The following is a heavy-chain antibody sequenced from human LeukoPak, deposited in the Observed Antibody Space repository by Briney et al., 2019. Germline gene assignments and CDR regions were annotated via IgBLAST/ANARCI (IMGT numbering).Heavy chain of an antibody. CDR1: GFTVSSNY. D-gene: IGHD2-2*01. J-gene: IGHJ4*02. CDR2: IYSGGST. CDR3: ARGCSSTSCRYYFDY. V-gene: IGHV3-53*01. Sequence: GGSLRLSCAASGFTVSSNYMSWVRQAPGKGLEWVSVIYSGGSTYYADSVKGRFTISRDNSKNTLYLQMNSLRAEDTAVYYCARGCSSTSCRYYFDYWGQGTLVTVSS.